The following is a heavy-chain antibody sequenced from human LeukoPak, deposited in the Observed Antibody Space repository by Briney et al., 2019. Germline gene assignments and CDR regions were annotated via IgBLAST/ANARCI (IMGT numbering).Heavy chain of an antibody. CDR2: MNPNSGNT. V-gene: IGHV1-8*03. D-gene: IGHD1/OR15-1a*01. CDR3: SRANSDLDNWFDP. CDR1: GYTFTSYD. J-gene: IGHJ5*02. Sequence: ASVKVSCKASGYTFTSYDINWVRQATGQGLGWMGWMNPNSGNTGYAQKFQGRVTITRNTSISTAYMELSSLRSTDTAADYLSRANSDLDNWFDPWGQGTLVTVSS.